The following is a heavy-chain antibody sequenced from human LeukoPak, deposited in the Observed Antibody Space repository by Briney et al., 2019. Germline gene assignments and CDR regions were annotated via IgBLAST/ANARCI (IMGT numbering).Heavy chain of an antibody. CDR1: GISISTSNW. V-gene: IGHV4-4*02. Sequence: SETLSLTCAVSGISISTSNWWSWVRQPPGKGLEWIGEIYHSGTTNYNPSLKSRVTISVDKSKNQFSLKLSSVTAADTAFYYCMGADYGGHWGQGTLVTVSS. CDR3: MGADYGGH. D-gene: IGHD4/OR15-4a*01. J-gene: IGHJ1*01. CDR2: IYHSGTT.